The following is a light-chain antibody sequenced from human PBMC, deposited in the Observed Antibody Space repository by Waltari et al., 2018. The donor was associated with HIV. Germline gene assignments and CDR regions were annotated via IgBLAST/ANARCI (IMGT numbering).Light chain of an antibody. J-gene: IGLJ3*02. CDR2: DVT. CDR3: CSYAGNYPVL. V-gene: IGLV2-11*01. CDR1: SSDGGGYNQ. Sequence: QAALTQPRSVSGSPGQSVTISCTGTSSDGGGYNQVSWYQQDPGKAPKFLIYDVTKRPSGVPDRFSGSKSGNTASLTISGLQAEDEADYYCCSYAGNYPVLFGGGTKLTVL.